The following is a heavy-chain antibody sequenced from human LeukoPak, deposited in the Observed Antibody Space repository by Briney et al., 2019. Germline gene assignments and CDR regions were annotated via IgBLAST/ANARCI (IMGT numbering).Heavy chain of an antibody. CDR3: ARAPGYSSSWGDYFDY. V-gene: IGHV3-23*01. CDR2: ISGSGGST. D-gene: IGHD6-13*01. Sequence: EPGGSLRLSCAASGFTFSSYAMSWVRQAPGKGLEWVSVISGSGGSTYYADSVKGRFTISRDNSKNTLYLQMNSLRAEDTAIYYCARAPGYSSSWGDYFDYWGQGTLVTVSS. J-gene: IGHJ4*02. CDR1: GFTFSSYA.